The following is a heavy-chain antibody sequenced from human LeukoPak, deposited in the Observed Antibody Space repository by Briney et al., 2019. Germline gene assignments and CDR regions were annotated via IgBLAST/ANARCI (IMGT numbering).Heavy chain of an antibody. J-gene: IGHJ4*02. V-gene: IGHV3-23*01. D-gene: IGHD3-10*01. CDR2: ISGSGGST. CDR3: AKDQLGKYGSGRDAGY. Sequence: GGSLRLSCAASGFTSSSYTMSWGRQAPGKGLEWVSAISGSGGSTYYADSVKGRFTISRDNSKTTLYLQMNRLTAAATAVYYSAKDQLGKYGSGRDAGYWGQGTLVTVSS. CDR1: GFTSSSYT.